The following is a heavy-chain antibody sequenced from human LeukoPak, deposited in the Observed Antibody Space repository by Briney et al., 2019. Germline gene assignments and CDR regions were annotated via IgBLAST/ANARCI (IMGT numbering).Heavy chain of an antibody. D-gene: IGHD1-26*01. V-gene: IGHV3-48*03. CDR3: ARHDSGSFSDAFDI. Sequence: GGSLRLSCAASGFTLSSYEMNWVRQAQGKGLEWVSYISSSGTTIYYADSVKGRFTISRDNAKNSLHLQMNSLRAEDTAVYYCARHDSGSFSDAFDIWGQGTMVTVSS. J-gene: IGHJ3*02. CDR2: ISSSGTTI. CDR1: GFTLSSYE.